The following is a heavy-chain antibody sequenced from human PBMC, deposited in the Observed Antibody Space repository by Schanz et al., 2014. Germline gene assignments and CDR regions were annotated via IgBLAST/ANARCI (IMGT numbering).Heavy chain of an antibody. J-gene: IGHJ3*02. CDR3: AKGRFGELSAFDI. D-gene: IGHD3-10*01. CDR2: INGDGSNT. V-gene: IGHV3-23*01. Sequence: EVQLLESGGGLVQPGGSLRLSCAASGFSFSSYAMGWVRQARGKGLEWVSRINGDGSNTNYADSVKGRFTISRDNAKNTLYLQMNSLRAEDTAVYYCAKGRFGELSAFDIWGQGTMXTVSS. CDR1: GFSFSSYA.